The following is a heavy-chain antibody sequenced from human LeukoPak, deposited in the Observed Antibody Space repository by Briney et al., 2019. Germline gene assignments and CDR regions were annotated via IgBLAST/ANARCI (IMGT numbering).Heavy chain of an antibody. J-gene: IGHJ4*02. CDR2: INHSGST. CDR3: RYYDFWSGYYVDDY. CDR1: GGSFSGYY. D-gene: IGHD3-3*01. Sequence: TSQTLSLTCAVYGGSFSGYYWSWIRQPPGKGLEWIGEINHSGSTNYNPSLKSRVTISVDTSKNQFSLKLSSVTAADTAVYYCRYYDFWSGYYVDDYWGQGTLVTVSS. V-gene: IGHV4-34*01.